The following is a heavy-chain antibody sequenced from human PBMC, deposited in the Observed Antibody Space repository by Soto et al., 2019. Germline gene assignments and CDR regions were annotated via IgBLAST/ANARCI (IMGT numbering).Heavy chain of an antibody. Sequence: EVQLVESGGGLVQPGRSLRLSCAASGFTFDQYTMHWVRQAPGKGLEWVSSITWHSGTIGYADSVKGRFTISRDNAKNSLYLKMNSLRGEDMALYYCAKEMITFGDFNYYYMEVWGNGTTVTVSS. D-gene: IGHD3-16*01. CDR2: ITWHSGTI. J-gene: IGHJ6*03. CDR1: GFTFDQYT. CDR3: AKEMITFGDFNYYYMEV. V-gene: IGHV3-9*03.